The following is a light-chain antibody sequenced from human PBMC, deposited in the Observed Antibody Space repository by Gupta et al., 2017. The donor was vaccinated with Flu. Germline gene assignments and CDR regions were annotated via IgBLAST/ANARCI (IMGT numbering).Light chain of an antibody. Sequence: EIVLTQSPDFQSVPPKEKVTINCRASKSIGNNLHWYQQRPGQSPKLLIKYASQSLSGVPSRFSGSGSGTDFTLTINSLEAEDTATYYCHQSSSLPWTFGQGTKVEVK. CDR1: KSIGNN. V-gene: IGKV6-21*01. CDR2: YAS. CDR3: HQSSSLPWT. J-gene: IGKJ1*01.